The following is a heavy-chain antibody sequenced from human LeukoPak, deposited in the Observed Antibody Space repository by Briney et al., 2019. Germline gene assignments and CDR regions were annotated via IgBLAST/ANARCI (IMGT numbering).Heavy chain of an antibody. CDR2: LSTSGSYI. J-gene: IGHJ5*02. D-gene: IGHD3-3*01. CDR1: GFIVNDFD. Sequence: LLGGLRLSCAASGFIVNDFDMNWVRQAPGKGLEWVSYLSTSGSYIHYADSVKGRFTISRDAGKNSLYLQLDSLTVEDTAVYFCARGNYDFAYDPWGQGTLVTVSS. CDR3: ARGNYDFAYDP. V-gene: IGHV3-21*01.